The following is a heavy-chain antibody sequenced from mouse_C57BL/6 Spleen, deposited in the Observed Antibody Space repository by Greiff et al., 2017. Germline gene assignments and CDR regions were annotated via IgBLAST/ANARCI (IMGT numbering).Heavy chain of an antibody. CDR1: GYTFTDYE. CDR3: TRWGLGPYYYAMDY. CDR2: IDPETGGT. J-gene: IGHJ4*01. V-gene: IGHV1-15*01. Sequence: QVQLQQSGAELVRPGASVTLSCKASGYTFTDYEMHWVKQTPVHGLEWIGAIDPETGGTAYNQKFKGKAILTADKSSSTAYMELRSLTSEDSAVYYCTRWGLGPYYYAMDYWGQGTSVTVSS. D-gene: IGHD4-1*01.